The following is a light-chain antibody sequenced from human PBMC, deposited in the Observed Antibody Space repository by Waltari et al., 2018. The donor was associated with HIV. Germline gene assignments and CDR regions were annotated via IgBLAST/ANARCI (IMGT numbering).Light chain of an antibody. V-gene: IGLV1-40*01. Sequence: QSVLTQPPSVSGAPGQTVTVSCTGSTSNLGANFDVHWYQHLPGTAPKLLIYGNNSRPSGVPALFSGSRSGSSASLAITGLQAEDEADYYCQSYDNVLTAVIFGGGTKVTVL. CDR2: GNN. CDR1: TSNLGANFD. J-gene: IGLJ2*01. CDR3: QSYDNVLTAVI.